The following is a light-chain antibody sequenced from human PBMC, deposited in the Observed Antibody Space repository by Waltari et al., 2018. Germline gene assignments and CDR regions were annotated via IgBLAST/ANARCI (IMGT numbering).Light chain of an antibody. V-gene: IGLV3-21*02. CDR1: DLGTKT. CDR3: QVWDNRADEVV. CDR2: GDD. Sequence: SYVLTQPPSVSVAPGQTATITCGGDDLGTKTVNWYQHTSGQAPVLVIYGDDDRPSGIPERFSGSNSGDTATLTLTRVEAGDEADYSCQVWDNRADEVVFGGGTKLAVL. J-gene: IGLJ2*01.